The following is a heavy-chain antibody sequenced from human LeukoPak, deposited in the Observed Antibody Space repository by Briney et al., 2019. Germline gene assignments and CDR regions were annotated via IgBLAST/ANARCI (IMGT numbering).Heavy chain of an antibody. D-gene: IGHD6-13*01. CDR2: INEDGSEK. V-gene: IGHV3-7*03. CDR1: GFMFSNYW. Sequence: GGSLRLSCAASGFMFSNYWMSWVRQAPGKGLEWVGQINEDGSEKYYVDSMKGRFTISRDNAKNLLYLQMNSLRAEDTAVYYCARGIAAALFDYWGQGTLVTVSS. CDR3: ARGIAAALFDY. J-gene: IGHJ4*02.